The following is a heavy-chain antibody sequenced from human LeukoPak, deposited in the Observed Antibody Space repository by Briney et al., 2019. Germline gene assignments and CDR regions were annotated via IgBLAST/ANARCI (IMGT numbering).Heavy chain of an antibody. CDR3: ARIYDSSGNYYDVNDY. CDR1: GYTFTTYA. D-gene: IGHD3-22*01. CDR2: INTNTGNP. J-gene: IGHJ4*02. V-gene: IGHV7-4-1*02. Sequence: ASVKVSCKASGYTFTTYAMNWVRQAPGQGLEWMGWINTNTGNPTHAQGFTGRFVFSLDTSVSTAYLQISSLKAEDTAVYYCARIYDSSGNYYDVNDYWGQGTLVTVSS.